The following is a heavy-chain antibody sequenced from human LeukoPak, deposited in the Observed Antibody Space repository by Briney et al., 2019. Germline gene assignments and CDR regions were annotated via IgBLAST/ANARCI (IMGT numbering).Heavy chain of an antibody. Sequence: PGGSLRLSCAASGFTFSSYNMNWVRQAPGKGLEWVSYISSSSSTIYYADSVKGRFTISRDNAKNSLYLQMNSLRAEDTAVYYCARDNDLYYYMDVWGKGTTVTISS. CDR3: ARDNDLYYYMDV. D-gene: IGHD2-8*01. V-gene: IGHV3-48*01. CDR2: ISSSSSTI. J-gene: IGHJ6*03. CDR1: GFTFSSYN.